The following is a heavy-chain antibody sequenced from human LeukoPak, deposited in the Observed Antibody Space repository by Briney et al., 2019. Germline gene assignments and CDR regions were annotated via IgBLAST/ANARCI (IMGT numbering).Heavy chain of an antibody. CDR3: ARDQYYDFWSGYYSGRTLGPRPIDY. V-gene: IGHV4-34*01. Sequence: SETLSLTCTVSGGSISSYYWSWIRQPPGKGLEWIGEINHSGSTNYNPSLKSRVTISVDTSKNQFSLKLSSVTAADTAVYYCARDQYYDFWSGYYSGRTLGPRPIDYWGQGTLVTVSS. J-gene: IGHJ4*02. CDR1: GGSISSYY. CDR2: INHSGST. D-gene: IGHD3-3*01.